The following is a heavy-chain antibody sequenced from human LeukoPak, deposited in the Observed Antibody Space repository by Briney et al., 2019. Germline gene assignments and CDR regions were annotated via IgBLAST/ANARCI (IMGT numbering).Heavy chain of an antibody. J-gene: IGHJ4*02. CDR2: ISGYNGNT. CDR1: GYAFSSYL. CDR3: ARDSGGSYRHPYYFDF. D-gene: IGHD2-15*01. V-gene: IGHV1-18*01. Sequence: ASVKVSCKASGYAFSSYLLSWLRQAPGQGLEWLGWISGYNGNTNYAQKLQGRVTMTTDTSTSTAYMELWGLRSDDTDVYYCARDSGGSYRHPYYFDFWGQGSLVTVSS.